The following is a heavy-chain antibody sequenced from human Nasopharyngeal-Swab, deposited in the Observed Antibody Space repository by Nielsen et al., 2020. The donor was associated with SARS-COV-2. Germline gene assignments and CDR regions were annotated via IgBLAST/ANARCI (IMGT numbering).Heavy chain of an antibody. D-gene: IGHD6-19*01. CDR3: ARQGAVAGYYYYYMDV. J-gene: IGHJ6*03. CDR2: IYPGDSDT. V-gene: IGHV5-51*01. CDR1: GYSFTSYW. Sequence: QVSCKGSGYSFTSYWIGWVRQMPGKGLEWMGIIYPGDSDTRYSPSFQGQVTISADKSISTAYLQWSSLKASDTAMYYCARQGAVAGYYYYYMDVWGKGTTVTVSS.